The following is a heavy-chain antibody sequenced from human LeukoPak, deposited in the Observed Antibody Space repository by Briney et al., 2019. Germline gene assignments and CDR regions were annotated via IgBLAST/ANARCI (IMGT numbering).Heavy chain of an antibody. Sequence: ASVKVSCKASGFTFTSSAVQWVRQARGQRLEWIGWIVVGSGNTNYAQKFQERVTITRDMSTSTAYMELSGLRSEDTAVYYCAAPAAAGYFDYWGQGTLVTVSS. D-gene: IGHD6-13*01. CDR3: AAPAAAGYFDY. CDR2: IVVGSGNT. V-gene: IGHV1-58*01. J-gene: IGHJ4*02. CDR1: GFTFTSSA.